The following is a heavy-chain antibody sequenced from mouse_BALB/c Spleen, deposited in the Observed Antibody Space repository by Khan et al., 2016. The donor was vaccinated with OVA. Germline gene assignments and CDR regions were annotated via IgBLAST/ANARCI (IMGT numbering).Heavy chain of an antibody. V-gene: IGHV2-6-7*01. D-gene: IGHD2-10*01. J-gene: IGHJ4*01. CDR3: ARAYYGNYREAMDY. Sequence: QVQLKESGPGLVAPSQSLSITCTVSGFSLTGYGVNWVRQPPGKGLEWLGMIWGDGSTDYNSALKSRLSISKDNSKSQVFLKMNSLHTDDTARYYCARAYYGNYREAMDYWGQGTSVTVSS. CDR2: IWGDGST. CDR1: GFSLTGYG.